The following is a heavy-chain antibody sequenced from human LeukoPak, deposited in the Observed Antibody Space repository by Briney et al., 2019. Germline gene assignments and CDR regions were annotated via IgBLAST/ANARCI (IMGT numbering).Heavy chain of an antibody. V-gene: IGHV4-59*08. Sequence: SETLSLTCTVSGGSISSYYWSWIRQPPERGLEWIGYIYYSGSTKYNPSLQSRVTISIDTSKNQFSLKLSSVTAADTAVYHCARRGHGGWFDPWGQGTLVTVSS. CDR3: ARRGHGGWFDP. CDR2: IYYSGST. D-gene: IGHD3-10*01. CDR1: GGSISSYY. J-gene: IGHJ5*02.